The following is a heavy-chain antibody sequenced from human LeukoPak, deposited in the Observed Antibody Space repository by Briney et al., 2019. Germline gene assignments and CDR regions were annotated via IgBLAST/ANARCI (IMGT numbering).Heavy chain of an antibody. CDR2: IRRNGGFS. J-gene: IGHJ4*02. V-gene: IGHV3-43*01. CDR3: VKEHNTGCPNFDY. CDR1: GFTFDGYT. D-gene: IGHD6-19*01. Sequence: PGGSLRLSCAASGFTFDGYTMHWVRQAPGKGLEWVSLIRRNGGFSSYADSVKGRFTISRDNSRDSLYLHLSSLRPEDTAVYYCVKEHNTGCPNFDYWGQGTLVTVSS.